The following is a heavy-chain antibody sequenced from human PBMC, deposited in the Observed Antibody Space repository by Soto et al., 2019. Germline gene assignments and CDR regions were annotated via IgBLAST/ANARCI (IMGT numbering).Heavy chain of an antibody. D-gene: IGHD6-19*01. J-gene: IGHJ5*01. CDR2: INPSGGRT. CDR1: GYTFISYF. Sequence: ASVQDSCKASGYTFISYFMHWVRQAPGQGLEWMGIINPSGGRTSYAQRFQGRVTMTRDTSTSTVYMELSGLRSEDTAVYYCARRYSSGSGCESQNYWFDPWGQGTLVAVSS. CDR3: ARRYSSGSGCESQNYWFDP. V-gene: IGHV1-46*01.